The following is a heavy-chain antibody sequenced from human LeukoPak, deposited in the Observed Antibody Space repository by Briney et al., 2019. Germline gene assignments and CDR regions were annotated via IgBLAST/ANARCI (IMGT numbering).Heavy chain of an antibody. CDR1: GGTFNSYA. D-gene: IGHD2-2*01. J-gene: IGHJ4*02. Sequence: SVNVSCKASGGTFNSYAISWVRQAPGQGLEWMGRIIPILGIANYAQKFQGRVTITADKSTSTAYMELSSLRSEDTAVYYCARSPVVPAATYYFDYWGQGTLVTVSS. V-gene: IGHV1-69*04. CDR3: ARSPVVPAATYYFDY. CDR2: IIPILGIA.